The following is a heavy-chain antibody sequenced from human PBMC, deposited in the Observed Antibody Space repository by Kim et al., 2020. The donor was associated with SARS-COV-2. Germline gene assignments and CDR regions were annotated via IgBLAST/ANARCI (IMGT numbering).Heavy chain of an antibody. CDR2: ISYDGSNK. V-gene: IGHV3-30*04. CDR1: GFTFSSYA. D-gene: IGHD3-10*01. Sequence: GSLRLSCAASGFTFSSYAMHWVRQAPGKGLEWVAIISYDGSNKYYADSVKGRFTISRDNSKNTLYLQMNSLRAEDTAVYYCARDQWYYYGSGSYYPPDYWGQGTLVTVSS. J-gene: IGHJ4*02. CDR3: ARDQWYYYGSGSYYPPDY.